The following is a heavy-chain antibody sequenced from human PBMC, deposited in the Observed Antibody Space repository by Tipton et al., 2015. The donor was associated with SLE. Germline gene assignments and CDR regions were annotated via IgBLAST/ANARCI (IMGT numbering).Heavy chain of an antibody. Sequence: TLSLTCAIYGGSFSGYYWTWIRQPPGKGLEWIGEITQSETTTYNPSLKSRVTMSVDTSKNQFSLKLSSVTAADTAVYYCARRRGSSWYEDYFDYWGQGTLVTVSS. CDR2: ITQSETT. CDR1: GGSFSGYY. CDR3: ARRRGSSWYEDYFDY. D-gene: IGHD6-13*01. J-gene: IGHJ4*02. V-gene: IGHV4-34*01.